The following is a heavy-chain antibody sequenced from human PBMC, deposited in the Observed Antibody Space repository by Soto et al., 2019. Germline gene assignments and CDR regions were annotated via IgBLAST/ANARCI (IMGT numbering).Heavy chain of an antibody. Sequence: ASVKVSCKASGYTFTSYAMHWVRQSPGQRLEWMGWINAGNGNTKYSQKFQGRVTITRDTSASTAYTELSSLRSEDTAVYYCAREEHGYCSSTSCYFEVEYWFDPWGQGTLVTVSS. CDR3: AREEHGYCSSTSCYFEVEYWFDP. V-gene: IGHV1-3*01. CDR2: INAGNGNT. J-gene: IGHJ5*02. D-gene: IGHD2-2*03. CDR1: GYTFTSYA.